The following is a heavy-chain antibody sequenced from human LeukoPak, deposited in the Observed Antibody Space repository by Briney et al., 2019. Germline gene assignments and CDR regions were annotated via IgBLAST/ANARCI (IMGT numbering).Heavy chain of an antibody. CDR3: ARAMVVAATGYYFDS. D-gene: IGHD2-15*01. J-gene: IGHJ4*02. V-gene: IGHV3-21*01. CDR2: ISSSSVYI. CDR1: GFTFSSYS. Sequence: PGGSLRLSCAASGFTFSSYSMNWVRQAPGKGLEWVSSISSSSVYIYYADSVKGRFTISRDNAKNSLYLQMNSLRAEDTAVYNCARAMVVAATGYYFDSWGQGTLVTVSS.